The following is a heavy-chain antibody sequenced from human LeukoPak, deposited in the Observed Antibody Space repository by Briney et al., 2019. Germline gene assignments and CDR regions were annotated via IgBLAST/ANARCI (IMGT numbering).Heavy chain of an antibody. V-gene: IGHV3-7*05. CDR2: IKQDGSEK. Sequence: GSLRLSCAASAFTFGSYWMSWVRQAPGKGLEWVANIKQDGSEKDYVDSVKGRFTISRDSAKNSLYLQMNSLRAEDTAVYDCARRWGAESYYEYWGQGTLVTVSS. CDR3: ARRWGAESYYEY. J-gene: IGHJ4*02. CDR1: AFTFGSYW. D-gene: IGHD4-23*01.